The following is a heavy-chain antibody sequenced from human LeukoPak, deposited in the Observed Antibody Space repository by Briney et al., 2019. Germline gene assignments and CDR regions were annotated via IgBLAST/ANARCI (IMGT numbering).Heavy chain of an antibody. Sequence: GGSLRLSCAASGFTFSSYAMSWVRQAPGKGLEWVSDISGSGSSTNYAASVKGRFTISRDNSKNTLYLQINSLRAEDTAVYYCAKESGHYDSSGYYRGYFDYWGQGILVTVSS. CDR2: ISGSGSST. V-gene: IGHV3-23*01. J-gene: IGHJ4*02. D-gene: IGHD3-22*01. CDR1: GFTFSSYA. CDR3: AKESGHYDSSGYYRGYFDY.